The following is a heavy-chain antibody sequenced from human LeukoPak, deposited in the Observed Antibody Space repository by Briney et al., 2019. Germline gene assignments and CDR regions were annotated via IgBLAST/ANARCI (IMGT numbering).Heavy chain of an antibody. J-gene: IGHJ4*02. Sequence: GGSLRLSCAASGFTFSSYAMSWVRQAPGKGLAWVSAISGSGGSTYYADSVKGRFTISRGNSKNTLYLQMNSLRAEDTAVYYCAKALTTVTLYYFDYWGQGTLVTVSS. CDR2: ISGSGGST. CDR1: GFTFSSYA. V-gene: IGHV3-23*01. CDR3: AKALTTVTLYYFDY. D-gene: IGHD4-17*01.